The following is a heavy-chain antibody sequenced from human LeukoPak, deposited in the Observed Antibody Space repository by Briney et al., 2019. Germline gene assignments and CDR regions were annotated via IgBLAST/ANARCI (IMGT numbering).Heavy chain of an antibody. J-gene: IGHJ4*02. Sequence: GESLRLSCAASGITFSGYSMNWVRQAPGKGLEWVSYITSSSSTIYYADSVEGRFTISRDNAKNSLYLQMNSLRDEDTAVYYCAKSGSYRFDYWGQGTLVTVSS. CDR3: AKSGSYRFDY. D-gene: IGHD1-26*01. CDR2: ITSSSSTI. V-gene: IGHV3-48*02. CDR1: GITFSGYS.